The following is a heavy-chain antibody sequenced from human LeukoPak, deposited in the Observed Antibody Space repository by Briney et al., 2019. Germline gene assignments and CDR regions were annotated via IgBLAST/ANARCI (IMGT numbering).Heavy chain of an antibody. J-gene: IGHJ4*02. Sequence: SETLSLTCTVSGGSISGSSYYWGWIRQPPGKGLEWIGSIYYSGSTYHNPSLKSRVTISVDTSKNQFSLKLSSVTAADTAVYYCASLLEVASSGDWGQGTLVTVSS. CDR1: GGSISGSSYY. D-gene: IGHD6-19*01. CDR2: IYYSGST. CDR3: ASLLEVASSGD. V-gene: IGHV4-39*01.